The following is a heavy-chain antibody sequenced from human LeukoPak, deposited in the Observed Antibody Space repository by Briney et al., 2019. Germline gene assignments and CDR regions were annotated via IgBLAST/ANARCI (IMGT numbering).Heavy chain of an antibody. D-gene: IGHD1-26*01. V-gene: IGHV3-7*01. CDR2: INEDGREK. CDR3: ARVSVGAPAFDY. J-gene: IGHJ4*02. CDR1: GFSCSSYW. Sequence: QPGGSLRLSCSASGFSCSSYWMSWVRQAPGKGLEWVAHINEDGREKYYVDSVKGRFFISRDNAAKSLSLQMNRLRDADTAVYYCARVSVGAPAFDYWGQGNLVTVSS.